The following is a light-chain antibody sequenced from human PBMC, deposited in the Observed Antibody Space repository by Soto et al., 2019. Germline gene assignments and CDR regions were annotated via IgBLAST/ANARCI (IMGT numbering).Light chain of an antibody. CDR1: QSVGSN. CDR3: QQYNTWQT. Sequence: EIVMTQSPATLSVSPGERATLSCRASQSVGSNLAWYQQKRGQAPRVIIYDASSRATGIPARFSGSGSGTEFTPTISSLQPEDFAVYYCQQYNTWQTFGQGTKVEIK. J-gene: IGKJ1*01. V-gene: IGKV3-15*01. CDR2: DAS.